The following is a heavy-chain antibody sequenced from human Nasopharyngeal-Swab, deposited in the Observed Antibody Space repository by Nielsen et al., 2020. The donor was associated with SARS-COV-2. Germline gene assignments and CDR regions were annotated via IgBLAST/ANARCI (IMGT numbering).Heavy chain of an antibody. CDR3: ASGYYYDSSGPQYGMDV. J-gene: IGHJ6*02. D-gene: IGHD3-22*01. V-gene: IGHV1-69*13. CDR2: IIPIFGTA. Sequence: SVKVSCKASGGTFSSYAISWVRQAPGQGLEWMGGIIPIFGTANYAQKFQGRVTITADESTSTAYMELSSLRSEDTAVYYCASGYYYDSSGPQYGMDVWGQGTTVTVSS. CDR1: GGTFSSYA.